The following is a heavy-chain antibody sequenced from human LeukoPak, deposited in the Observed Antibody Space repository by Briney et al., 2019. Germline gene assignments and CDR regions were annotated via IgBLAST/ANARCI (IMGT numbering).Heavy chain of an antibody. V-gene: IGHV1-69*13. Sequence: SVKVSCKASGGTFSSYAISWVRQAPGQGLEGVGGIIPIFGTANYAQKFQGRVTITADESTSTAYMELSSLRSEDTAVYYCARDKRHYGYYYMDVWGKGTTVTVSS. CDR2: IIPIFGTA. CDR3: ARDKRHYGYYYMDV. J-gene: IGHJ6*03. CDR1: GGTFSSYA. D-gene: IGHD5-24*01.